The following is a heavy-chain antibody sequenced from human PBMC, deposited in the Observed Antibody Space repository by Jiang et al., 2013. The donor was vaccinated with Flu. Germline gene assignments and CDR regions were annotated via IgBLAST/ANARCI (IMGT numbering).Heavy chain of an antibody. CDR3: AITISSGSYIYYFAS. Sequence: GAEVKKPGESLQISCETSGYRFTNYWIGWVRQMPGKGLEWVGIINPGDSDARYSPSFQGQVTISADKSINTAYLQWSSLKASDTAIYYCAITISSGSYIYYFASWGQGTLVTVSA. CDR2: INPGDSDA. J-gene: IGHJ4*02. V-gene: IGHV5-51*01. CDR1: GYRFTNYW. D-gene: IGHD6-19*01.